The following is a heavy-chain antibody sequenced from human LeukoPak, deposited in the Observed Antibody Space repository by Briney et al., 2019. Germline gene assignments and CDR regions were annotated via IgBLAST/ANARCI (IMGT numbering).Heavy chain of an antibody. Sequence: GGSLRLSCAASEITFRDYALHWFRQAPGKGLEWVAVISFDGNTIHYADSVKGRFTISRGKTENTLYLQMNSLRAEDTAVYYCATPLDYFDGSGYHQGGDWGQGTLVTVSS. D-gene: IGHD3-22*01. CDR2: ISFDGNTI. CDR1: EITFRDYA. J-gene: IGHJ4*02. CDR3: ATPLDYFDGSGYHQGGD. V-gene: IGHV3-30-3*01.